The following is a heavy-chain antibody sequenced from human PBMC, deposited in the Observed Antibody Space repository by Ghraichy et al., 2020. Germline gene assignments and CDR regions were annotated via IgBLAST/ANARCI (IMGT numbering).Heavy chain of an antibody. CDR1: EFSLSDARMG. J-gene: IGHJ4*02. CDR3: ARGLSGYGGYDY. V-gene: IGHV2-26*01. CDR2: IVSNDEK. Sequence: SGPTLVKPTETLTLTCIVSEFSLSDARMGVGWIRQPPGKALEWLAHIVSNDEKSYGTSLNSRFTVSKDTSKSQVVLTMTNMEPVDTGTYYCARGLSGYGGYDYWGQGILVTVSS. D-gene: IGHD5-12*01.